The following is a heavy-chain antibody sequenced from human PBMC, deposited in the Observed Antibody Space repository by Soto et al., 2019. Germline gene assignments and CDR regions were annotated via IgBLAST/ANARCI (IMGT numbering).Heavy chain of an antibody. J-gene: IGHJ6*02. CDR2: IVGSGGNI. CDR3: AKERGISGWYYSYGMDV. Sequence: EVQLLESGGGLVQPGGSLRLSCAASGFTFSSYAMSWVRQAPGKGLEWVSSIVGSGGNIHYADSVKGRFTISRDNSKNSLYLQMNSLRAEDTAVYYCAKERGISGWYYSYGMDVWGQGTTVTVSS. V-gene: IGHV3-23*01. D-gene: IGHD6-19*01. CDR1: GFTFSSYA.